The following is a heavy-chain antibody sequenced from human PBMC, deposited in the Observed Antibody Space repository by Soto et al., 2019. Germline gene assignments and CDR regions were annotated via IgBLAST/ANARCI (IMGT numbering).Heavy chain of an antibody. D-gene: IGHD6-13*01. CDR2: INPSGGST. V-gene: IGHV1-46*01. CDR3: ARDLDGAAAGNYYYGMDV. Sequence: ASVKVSCKASGYTFTSYYMHWVRQAPGQGLEWMGIINPSGGSTSYAQKFQGRVTMTRDTSTSTVYMELSSLRSEDTAVYYFARDLDGAAAGNYYYGMDVWGQGTTVTVSS. J-gene: IGHJ6*02. CDR1: GYTFTSYY.